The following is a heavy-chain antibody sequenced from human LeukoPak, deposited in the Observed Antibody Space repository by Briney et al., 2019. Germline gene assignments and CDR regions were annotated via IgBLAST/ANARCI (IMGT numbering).Heavy chain of an antibody. CDR1: GYTLTSYG. D-gene: IGHD6-19*01. CDR3: ARDRSIAVASEIDY. Sequence: ASVKVSCKASGYTLTSYGISWVRQAPGQGLEWMGWISAYNGNTIYVQKLQGRVTMTTDTSTSTAYMELRSLRSDDTAVYYCARDRSIAVASEIDYWGQGTLVTVSS. V-gene: IGHV1-18*01. J-gene: IGHJ4*02. CDR2: ISAYNGNT.